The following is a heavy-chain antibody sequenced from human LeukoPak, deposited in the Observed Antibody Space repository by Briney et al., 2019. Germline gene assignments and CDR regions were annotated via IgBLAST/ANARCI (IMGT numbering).Heavy chain of an antibody. Sequence: ASVKVSCKASGYTFTSYGISWVRQAPGQGLEWMGWISAYNGNTNYAQKLQGRVTMTTDTSTSTAYMELRSLRSDDTAVYYCARDVAGYSSTDAFDIWGQGTMVTVSS. CDR1: GYTFTSYG. J-gene: IGHJ3*02. CDR2: ISAYNGNT. D-gene: IGHD6-13*01. V-gene: IGHV1-18*01. CDR3: ARDVAGYSSTDAFDI.